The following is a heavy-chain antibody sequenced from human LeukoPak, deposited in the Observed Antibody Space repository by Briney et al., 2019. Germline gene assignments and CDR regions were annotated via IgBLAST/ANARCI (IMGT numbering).Heavy chain of an antibody. V-gene: IGHV4-59*01. D-gene: IGHD1-7*01. Sequence: PSETLSLTCTVSGGSISSYYWSWIRQPPGKGLEWIGYIYCSGSTNYNPSLKSRVTISVDTSKNQFSLKLSSVTAADTAVYYCARASSELRFDYWGQGTLVTVSS. CDR1: GGSISSYY. CDR3: ARASSELRFDY. J-gene: IGHJ4*02. CDR2: IYCSGST.